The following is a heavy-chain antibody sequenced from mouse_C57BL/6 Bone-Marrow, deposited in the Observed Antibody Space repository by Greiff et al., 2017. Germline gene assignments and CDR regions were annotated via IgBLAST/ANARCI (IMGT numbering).Heavy chain of an antibody. J-gene: IGHJ4*01. CDR3: ASITTVVATEKYYAMDY. CDR1: GYTFTSYW. CDR2: IHPSDSDT. D-gene: IGHD1-1*01. V-gene: IGHV1-74*01. Sequence: QVQLQQPGAELVKPGASVKVSCKASGYTFTSYWMHWVKQRPGQGLEWIGRIHPSDSDTNYNQKFKGKATLTVDKSSSTAYMQLSSLTSEDSAVYYCASITTVVATEKYYAMDYWGQGTSVTVSS.